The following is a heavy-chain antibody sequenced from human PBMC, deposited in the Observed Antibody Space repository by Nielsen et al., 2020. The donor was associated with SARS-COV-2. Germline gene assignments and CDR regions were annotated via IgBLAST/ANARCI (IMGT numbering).Heavy chain of an antibody. Sequence: SETLSLTCTVSGGTISSGGYYWTWIRQPAGKGLEWIGRVFATGNTNYNPSLKRRITISVDTSKNQFSLKLKFVTAADTAVYYCARAPDIVLLPTAIPIWGQGTMVPVSS. D-gene: IGHD2-2*01. CDR3: ARAPDIVLLPTAIPI. CDR1: GGTISSGGYY. J-gene: IGHJ3*02. CDR2: VFATGNT. V-gene: IGHV4-61*02.